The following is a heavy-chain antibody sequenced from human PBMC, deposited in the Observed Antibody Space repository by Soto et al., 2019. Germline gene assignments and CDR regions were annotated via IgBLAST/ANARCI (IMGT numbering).Heavy chain of an antibody. CDR1: GFTFNTYG. Sequence: QGQLVESGGGVGQPGRSLRLSCAASGFTFNTYGMHWVRQAPGKGLEWVAVIWYDGGIKYYADSTRGRFTVSRDNSRNTLYLQMNSLRVEDTAVYYCARIDCTGGNCRPYAYYGLDVWGQGTTVTVSS. CDR3: ARIDCTGGNCRPYAYYGLDV. V-gene: IGHV3-33*01. J-gene: IGHJ6*02. D-gene: IGHD2-15*01. CDR2: IWYDGGIK.